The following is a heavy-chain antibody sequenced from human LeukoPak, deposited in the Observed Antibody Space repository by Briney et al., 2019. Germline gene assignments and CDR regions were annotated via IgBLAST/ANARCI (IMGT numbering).Heavy chain of an antibody. CDR2: INDSGGST. CDR1: GFTFSTYA. V-gene: IGHV3-23*01. J-gene: IGHJ4*02. CDR3: ARDPGRSTGGDFDY. D-gene: IGHD4-17*01. Sequence: GGSLRLSCAASGFTFSTYAMSWVRQAPGKGLEWVSAINDSGGSTYYADSVKGRFTISRDNSKNTLYLQMNSLRAEDTAVYYCARDPGRSTGGDFDYWGQGALVTVSS.